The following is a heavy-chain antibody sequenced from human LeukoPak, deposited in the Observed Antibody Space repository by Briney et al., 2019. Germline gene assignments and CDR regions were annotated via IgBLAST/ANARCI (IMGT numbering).Heavy chain of an antibody. CDR1: GYTFTSYD. CDR3: ARGSRVLLWFGELSHNWFDP. J-gene: IGHJ5*02. Sequence: ASVKVSCKASGYTFTSYDINWVRQATGQGLEWMGWLNPNSGNTGYAQKFQGRVTMNRHTSISTAYMELSSLRSEDTAVYYCARGSRVLLWFGELSHNWFDPWGQGTLVTVSS. CDR2: LNPNSGNT. D-gene: IGHD3-10*01. V-gene: IGHV1-8*01.